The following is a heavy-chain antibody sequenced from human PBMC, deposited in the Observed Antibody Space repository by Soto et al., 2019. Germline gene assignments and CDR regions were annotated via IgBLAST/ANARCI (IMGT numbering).Heavy chain of an antibody. CDR1: GFTFSSDA. J-gene: IGHJ6*02. V-gene: IGHV3-23*01. Sequence: GGSLRLSCAASGFTFSSDAMSWVRQAPGKGLEWVSAISGSGGSTYYADSVKGRFTISRDNSKNTLYLQMNSLRAEDTAVYYCAKDLVRGVIRDYYSYCCKDVWGQGTTVTVS. CDR2: ISGSGGST. D-gene: IGHD3-10*01. CDR3: AKDLVRGVIRDYYSYCCKDV.